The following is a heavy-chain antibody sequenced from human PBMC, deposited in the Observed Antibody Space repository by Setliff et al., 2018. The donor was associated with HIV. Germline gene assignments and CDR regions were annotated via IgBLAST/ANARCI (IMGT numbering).Heavy chain of an antibody. CDR1: GFTFSSYS. V-gene: IGHV3-48*01. J-gene: IGHJ4*02. CDR3: TRVSQSYYYFGQWVNDY. Sequence: HPGGSLRLSCAASGFTFSSYSMNWVRQAPGKGLEWVSYISSGSNTVHYADSVLGRFTVSRDNAKNTLYLQMNSLRLEDTALYYCTRVSQSYYYFGQWVNDYWGQGTLVTVSS. D-gene: IGHD3-10*01. CDR2: ISSGSNTV.